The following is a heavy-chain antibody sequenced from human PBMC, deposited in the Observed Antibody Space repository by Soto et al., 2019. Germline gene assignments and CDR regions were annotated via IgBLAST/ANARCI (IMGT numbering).Heavy chain of an antibody. D-gene: IGHD3-16*01. V-gene: IGHV1-18*01. Sequence: QVQLVQSGDEVKKPGASVKVSCNASGYIFVIDGIAWVRQAPGQGLEWMGWISPYTGNTHSATKIQGRLTMTTDTSTSTAYMDLGSLTSDDTAVYYCVMVDNYVTPTPQDVWGQGTTVTVSS. CDR1: GYIFVIDG. CDR2: ISPYTGNT. J-gene: IGHJ6*02. CDR3: VMVDNYVTPTPQDV.